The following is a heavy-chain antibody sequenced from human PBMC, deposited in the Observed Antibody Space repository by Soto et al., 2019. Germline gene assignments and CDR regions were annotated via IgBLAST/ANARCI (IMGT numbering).Heavy chain of an antibody. CDR3: ARVSAVAGTDLDY. CDR2: ISSGSDYI. Sequence: EVQLVESGGGLVKPGGSLTLSCAASGFTFPTYSMTWVRQAPGKGLEWLSAISSGSDYIFYGDSVQGRFTISRDNSKNSLYLQMSSLSAEDTATYYCARVSAVAGTDLDYWGRGTLVTVSS. CDR1: GFTFPTYS. D-gene: IGHD6-19*01. J-gene: IGHJ4*02. V-gene: IGHV3-21*01.